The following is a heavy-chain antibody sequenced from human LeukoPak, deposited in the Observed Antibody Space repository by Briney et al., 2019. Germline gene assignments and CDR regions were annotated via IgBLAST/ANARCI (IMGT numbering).Heavy chain of an antibody. J-gene: IGHJ4*02. D-gene: IGHD6-13*01. CDR3: ARLPMAAAQPLDY. CDR1: GGSISSSSYY. V-gene: IGHV4-39*07. CDR2: IYYSGST. Sequence: PSETLSLTCTVSGGSISSSSYYWGWIRQPPGKGLEWIGSIYYSGSTYYNPSLKSRVTISVDTSKNQFSLKLSSVTAADTAVYYCARLPMAAAQPLDYWGQGTLVTVSS.